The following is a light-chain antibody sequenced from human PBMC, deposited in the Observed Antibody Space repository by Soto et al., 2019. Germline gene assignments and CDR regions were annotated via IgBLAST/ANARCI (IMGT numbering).Light chain of an antibody. CDR1: QSVTSSY. CDR3: QHYGSSPQT. Sequence: EIVLTQSPGTLSLSPGERATLSCRASQSVTSSYLAWYQQKPGQAPRLLIYGASSRATGITDRFSGSGSAIDFTLTISRLEAEVFAVYYCQHYGSSPQTFGQGTKVEIK. V-gene: IGKV3-20*01. CDR2: GAS. J-gene: IGKJ1*01.